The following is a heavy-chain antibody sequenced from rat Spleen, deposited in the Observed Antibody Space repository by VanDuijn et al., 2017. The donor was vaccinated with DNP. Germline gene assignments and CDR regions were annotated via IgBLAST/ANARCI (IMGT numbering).Heavy chain of an antibody. J-gene: IGHJ4*01. CDR2: INKDSSTI. D-gene: IGHD1-1*01. CDR3: ARGGLELQWHYYYAMDA. Sequence: EVKLAESGGGLVQPGRSLKLSCAASGFNFNDYWMGWVRQAPGKGLEWIGEINKDSSTINYTPSLKDKFTISRDNAQNTLYLQMSKLGSEDTAIYYCARGGLELQWHYYYAMDAWGQGTSVTVSS. CDR1: GFNFNDYW. V-gene: IGHV4-2*01.